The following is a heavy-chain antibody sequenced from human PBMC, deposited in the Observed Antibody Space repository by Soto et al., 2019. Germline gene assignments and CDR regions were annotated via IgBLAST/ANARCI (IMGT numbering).Heavy chain of an antibody. CDR1: GFTFSRYA. Sequence: QVQVVESGGGVVQPGRSLRLSCAASGFTFSRYAIHWVRQAPGKGLEWVAVISKDGSNKYYVDSVKGRFTISRDNSRNTLYLQMNSLRDEDAAVYYCARSRSGAVADSCDLWGQGTLVTVSS. V-gene: IGHV3-30*04. CDR3: ARSRSGAVADSCDL. D-gene: IGHD3-10*01. J-gene: IGHJ4*02. CDR2: ISKDGSNK.